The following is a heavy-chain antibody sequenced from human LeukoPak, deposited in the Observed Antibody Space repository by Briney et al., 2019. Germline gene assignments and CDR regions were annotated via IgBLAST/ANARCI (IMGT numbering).Heavy chain of an antibody. CDR1: GFTFSRYD. CDR2: ISGSGGKT. Sequence: PGGSLRLSCAASGFTFSRYDMSWVRQAPGKGPEWVSSISGSGGKTYYADSVKGRFTISRDNSKSTLYLQMNSLRAEDTAVYYCARDLLDYWGRGTLVTVSS. CDR3: ARDLLDY. V-gene: IGHV3-23*01. J-gene: IGHJ4*02.